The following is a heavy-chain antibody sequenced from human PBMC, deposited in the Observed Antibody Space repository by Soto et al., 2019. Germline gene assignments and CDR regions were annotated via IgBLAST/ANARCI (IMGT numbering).Heavy chain of an antibody. CDR1: GASVNSGGFY. CDR2: IYFSGST. Sequence: QVQLQESGPGLAKPSQTLSLTCTVSGASVNSGGFYWSWVRQFPGKGLAWIGYIYFSGSTYYNPSLESRVTISLDTSQNQFSLNLSSVAAADTAVYFCASVNAWEVLLAYWGQGALVTVSS. CDR3: ASVNAWEVLLAY. J-gene: IGHJ4*02. D-gene: IGHD1-26*01. V-gene: IGHV4-31*03.